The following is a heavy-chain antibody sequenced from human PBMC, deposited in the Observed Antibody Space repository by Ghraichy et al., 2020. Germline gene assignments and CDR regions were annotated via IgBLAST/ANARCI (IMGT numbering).Heavy chain of an antibody. CDR3: AGSRWLQSGSFDY. Sequence: SETLSLTCTVSGGSISSYYWSWIRQPPGKGLEWIGYIYYSGSTNYNPSLKSRVTISVDTSKNQFSLKLSSVTAADTAVYYCAGSRWLQSGSFDYWGQGTLVTVSS. D-gene: IGHD5-24*01. V-gene: IGHV4-59*01. J-gene: IGHJ4*02. CDR1: GGSISSYY. CDR2: IYYSGST.